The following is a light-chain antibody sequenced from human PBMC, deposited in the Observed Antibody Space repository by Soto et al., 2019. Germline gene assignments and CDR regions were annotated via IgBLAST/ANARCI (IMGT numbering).Light chain of an antibody. CDR2: VAS. J-gene: IGKJ2*01. Sequence: IQMTQSPSSLSASVGDTVTVTCRASQGIRNYLNWFQQKPGKAPKRLISVASTLQSGVPSRFSGSGSGTEFTLTISSLQPEDSATYYCLQHNTYPYTLGQGTKLEIK. V-gene: IGKV1-17*01. CDR3: LQHNTYPYT. CDR1: QGIRNY.